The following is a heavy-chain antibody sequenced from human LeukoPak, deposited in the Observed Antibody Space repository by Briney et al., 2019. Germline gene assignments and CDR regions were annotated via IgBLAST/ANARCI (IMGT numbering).Heavy chain of an antibody. CDR1: GFTFSTYS. CDR2: INKDGSEK. Sequence: GGSLRLSCAASGFTFSTYSLSWLRQAPGKGLEGVAKINKDGSEKDYVDSVKGRFTISRDNANGSLYLQLNSLRAEDTAVYYCARGFQRGDSPVWGQGTLVTVSS. CDR3: ARGFQRGDSPV. D-gene: IGHD2-21*02. J-gene: IGHJ4*02. V-gene: IGHV3-7*01.